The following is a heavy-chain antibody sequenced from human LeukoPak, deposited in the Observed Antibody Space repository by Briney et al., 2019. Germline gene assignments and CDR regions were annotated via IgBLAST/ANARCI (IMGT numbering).Heavy chain of an antibody. V-gene: IGHV1-69*01. CDR3: AGPLLHNAFDI. D-gene: IGHD5-18*01. CDR1: GGTFSSYA. CDR2: IIPIFATA. Sequence: SVKVSCKTPGGTFSSYAINWVRQAPGQGLEWMGGIIPIFATANYAQKFQGRVTITADESTSTAYMELSSLRSEDTAVYYCAGPLLHNAFDIWGQGTMVTVSS. J-gene: IGHJ3*02.